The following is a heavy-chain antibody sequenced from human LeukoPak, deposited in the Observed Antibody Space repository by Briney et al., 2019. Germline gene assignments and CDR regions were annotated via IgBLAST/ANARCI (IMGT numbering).Heavy chain of an antibody. V-gene: IGHV3-23*01. D-gene: IGHD4-23*01. CDR3: ARALDYGGNARYYYYYCMDV. Sequence: GGSLRLSCAASGFTFSSYAMSWVRQAPGKGLEWVSAINGSGGSTYYADSVKGRFTISRDNSKNTLYLQMNSLRAEDTAAYYCARALDYGGNARYYYYYCMDVWGKGTTVTVSS. CDR2: INGSGGST. CDR1: GFTFSSYA. J-gene: IGHJ6*03.